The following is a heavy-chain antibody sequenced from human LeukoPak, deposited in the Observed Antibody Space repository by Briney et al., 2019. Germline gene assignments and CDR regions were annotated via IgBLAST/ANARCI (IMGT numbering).Heavy chain of an antibody. CDR1: GGPFSHYY. CDR2: INHSGST. V-gene: IGHV4-34*01. D-gene: IGHD3-3*02. CDR3: ARGPFPYYFDY. Sequence: PSETLSLTCAVSGGPFSHYYWSWIRQPPGKGLEWIGEINHSGSTNYNPSLKSRVTISVDTSKNQFSLKLSSVTAADTAVYYCARGPFPYYFDYWGQGTLVTVSS. J-gene: IGHJ4*02.